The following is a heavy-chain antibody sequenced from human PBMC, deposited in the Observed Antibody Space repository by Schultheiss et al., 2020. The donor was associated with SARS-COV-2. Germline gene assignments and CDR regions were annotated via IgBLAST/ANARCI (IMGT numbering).Heavy chain of an antibody. CDR3: TTLWLWSGWD. J-gene: IGHJ4*02. V-gene: IGHV3-30*07. D-gene: IGHD3-3*01. CDR1: GFTFSSYA. Sequence: GGSLRLSCAASGFTFSSYAMHWVRQAPGKGLEWVAVISYDGSKKYYADSVEGRFSISRDNSKNTLYLQMNNLRAEDTAVYFCTTLWLWSGWDWGQGTLVTVSS. CDR2: ISYDGSKK.